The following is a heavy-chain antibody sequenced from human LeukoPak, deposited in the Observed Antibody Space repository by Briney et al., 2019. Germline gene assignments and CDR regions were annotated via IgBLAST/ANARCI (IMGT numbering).Heavy chain of an antibody. CDR3: GSTNIGCYLIY. J-gene: IGHJ4*02. Sequence: QSGGSLRLSCAASGFTVSSNYMSWVRQAPGKGLEWVSVIYSGGSTYYAASVKGRFTISRDNSKNTMYLQMNSLRAEGTAVYYCGSTNIGCYLIYWGQGTLVTVSS. CDR2: IYSGGST. D-gene: IGHD1-26*01. V-gene: IGHV3-53*01. CDR1: GFTVSSNY.